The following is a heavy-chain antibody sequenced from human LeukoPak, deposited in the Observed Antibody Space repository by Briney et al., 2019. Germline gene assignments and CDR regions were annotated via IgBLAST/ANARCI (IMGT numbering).Heavy chain of an antibody. CDR2: IYHSGST. V-gene: IGHV4-30-2*01. D-gene: IGHD2-21*02. J-gene: IGHJ4*02. Sequence: SETLSLTCAVSGGSISSGGYSWSWIRQPPGKGLEWIGYIYHSGSTYYNPSLKSRVTISVDRSKNQFSLKLSSVTAAGTAVYYCASSDCGGDCYSSYYFDYWGQGTLVTVSS. CDR1: GGSISSGGYS. CDR3: ASSDCGGDCYSSYYFDY.